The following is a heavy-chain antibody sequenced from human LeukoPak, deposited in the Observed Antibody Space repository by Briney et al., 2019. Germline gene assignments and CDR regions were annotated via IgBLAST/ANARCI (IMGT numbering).Heavy chain of an antibody. V-gene: IGHV3-74*01. CDR1: GFIFTDYW. CDR2: ISGDGRGT. J-gene: IGHJ4*02. CDR3: VKGAGYYYDSRFDY. Sequence: GGSMRLSCAASGFIFTDYWMHWVRQGPGKELVWVARISGDGRGTTYADSVKGRFTISRDNAKSTAFLQMKSLRAEDTALYYCVKGAGYYYDSRFDYWGQGTLVTVSS. D-gene: IGHD3-22*01.